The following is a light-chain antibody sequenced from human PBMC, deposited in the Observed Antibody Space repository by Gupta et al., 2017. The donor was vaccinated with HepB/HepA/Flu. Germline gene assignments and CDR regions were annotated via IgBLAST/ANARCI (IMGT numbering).Light chain of an antibody. CDR2: GAS. CDR3: QQDGSSLYT. CDR1: QSVSSSY. J-gene: IGKJ2*01. Sequence: PGERATRSCRASQSVSSSYLAWYQQKPGQAPRLLIYGASSRATGIPDRFSGSGSGTDFTLTISRLEPEDFAVYYCQQDGSSLYTFGQGTKLEIK. V-gene: IGKV3-20*01.